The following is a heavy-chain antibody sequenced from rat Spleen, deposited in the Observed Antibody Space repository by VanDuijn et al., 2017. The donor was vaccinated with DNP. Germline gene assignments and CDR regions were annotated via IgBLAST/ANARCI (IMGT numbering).Heavy chain of an antibody. CDR1: GYTITSGY. Sequence: EVRLQESGPGLVKPSQSLSLTCSVTGYTITSGYDWTWIRKFPGNKMEWVGFISYSGATNYNPSLKSRISITRDTSKNHFFLQLHSVTTEDTATYYCAWGSYYFDYWGQGVMVTVSS. CDR2: ISYSGAT. V-gene: IGHV3-4*01. J-gene: IGHJ2*01. CDR3: AWGSYYFDY.